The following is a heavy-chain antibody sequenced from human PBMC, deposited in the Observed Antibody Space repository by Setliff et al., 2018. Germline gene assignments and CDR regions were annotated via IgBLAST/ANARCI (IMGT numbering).Heavy chain of an antibody. CDR3: ARGPISGSGTYYGAD. V-gene: IGHV3-53*01. CDR1: GLSVSRSY. Sequence: PGGSLKLSCAASGLSVSRSYMAWVRQVPGKGLQWVSLIYSSFYGGITFYSDSVKGRFTISRDNSNNTVYLQMDSLRAEDTAEYFCARGPISGSGTYYGADWGQGTLVTVSS. CDR2: IYSSFYGGIT. J-gene: IGHJ4*02. D-gene: IGHD3-10*01.